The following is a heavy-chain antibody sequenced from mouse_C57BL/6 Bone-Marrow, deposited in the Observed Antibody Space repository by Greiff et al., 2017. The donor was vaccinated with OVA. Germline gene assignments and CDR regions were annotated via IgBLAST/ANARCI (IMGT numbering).Heavy chain of an antibody. V-gene: IGHV7-1*01. Sequence: EVKLMESGGGLVQSGRSLRLSCATSGFTFSDFYMEWVRQAPGKGLEWIAASRNKANDYTTEYSASVKGRFIVSRDTSQSNLYLQMKALRAEDTAIYYCARDDYYWYFDVWGTGTTVTVSS. J-gene: IGHJ1*03. CDR1: GFTFSDFY. CDR2: SRNKANDYTT. CDR3: ARDDYYWYFDV.